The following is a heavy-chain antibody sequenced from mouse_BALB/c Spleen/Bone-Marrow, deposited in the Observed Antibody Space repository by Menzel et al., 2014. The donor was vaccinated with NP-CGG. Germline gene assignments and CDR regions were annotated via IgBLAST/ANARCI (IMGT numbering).Heavy chain of an antibody. Sequence: EVKLVESGGGLVQPGGSRKLSCAASGFTFSSFGMHWVRQAPEKGLEWVAYISSGSSTIYYADTVKGRFTISRDNPKNTLFLQMTTLRAEDTATYYCARGRCGYAMGYWGHGTSLTPSP. CDR2: ISSGSSTI. CDR3: ARGRCGYAMGY. CDR1: GFTFSSFG. J-gene: IGHJ4*01. V-gene: IGHV5-17*02.